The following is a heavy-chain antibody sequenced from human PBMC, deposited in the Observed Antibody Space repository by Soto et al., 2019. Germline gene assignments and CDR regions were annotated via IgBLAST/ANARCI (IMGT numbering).Heavy chain of an antibody. J-gene: IGHJ3*02. V-gene: IGHV1-69*13. CDR1: GGTFSSYA. Sequence: GASVKVSCKASGGTFSSYAISWVRQAPGQGLEWMGGIIPIFGTANYAQKFQGRVTITADESTSTAYMELSSLRSEDTAVYYCARVDTYYYDIHGAFDIWGQGTMVTVS. D-gene: IGHD3-22*01. CDR3: ARVDTYYYDIHGAFDI. CDR2: IIPIFGTA.